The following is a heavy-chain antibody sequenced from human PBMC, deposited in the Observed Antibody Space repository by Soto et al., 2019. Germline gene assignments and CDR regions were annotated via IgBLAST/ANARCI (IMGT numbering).Heavy chain of an antibody. CDR2: ISSSSSYI. V-gene: IGHV3-21*01. CDR1: GFTFSSYS. D-gene: IGHD6-13*01. Sequence: EVQLMESGGGLVKPGGSLRLSCAASGFTFSSYSMNWVRQAPGKGLEWVSSISSSSSYIYYADSVKGRFTISRDNAKNSLYLQMNSLRAEDTAVYYCARDEYSSSWFARGRADEYFQHWGQGTLVTVSS. CDR3: ARDEYSSSWFARGRADEYFQH. J-gene: IGHJ1*01.